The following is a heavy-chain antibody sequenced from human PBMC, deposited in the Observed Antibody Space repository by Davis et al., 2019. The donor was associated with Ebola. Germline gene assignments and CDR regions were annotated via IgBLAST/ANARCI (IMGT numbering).Heavy chain of an antibody. D-gene: IGHD3-3*01. V-gene: IGHV3-21*01. J-gene: IGHJ6*02. CDR3: ARDGATYYDFWSGYIRYYYGMDV. CDR1: GFTFSSYS. CDR2: ISSSSSYI. Sequence: GESLKISCAASGFTFSSYSMNWVRRAPGKGLEWVSSISSSSSYIYYADSVKGRFTISRDNAKNSLYLQMNSLRAEDTAVYYCARDGATYYDFWSGYIRYYYGMDVWGQGTTVTVSS.